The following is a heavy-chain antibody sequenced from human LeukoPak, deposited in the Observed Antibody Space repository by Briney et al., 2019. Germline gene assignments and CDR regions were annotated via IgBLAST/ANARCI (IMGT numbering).Heavy chain of an antibody. V-gene: IGHV1-69*13. CDR1: GGTFSSYA. J-gene: IGHJ6*03. Sequence: APVKVSCKASGGTFSSYAISWVRQAPGQGLEWMGGIIPIFGTANYAQKFQGRVTITADESTSTAYMELSSLRSEDTAVYYCARDEYSSSSGYYYYYMDVWGKGTTVTVSS. D-gene: IGHD6-6*01. CDR2: IIPIFGTA. CDR3: ARDEYSSSSGYYYYYMDV.